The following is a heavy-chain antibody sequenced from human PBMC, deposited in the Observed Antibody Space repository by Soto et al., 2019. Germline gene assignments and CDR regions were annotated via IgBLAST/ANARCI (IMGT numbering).Heavy chain of an antibody. J-gene: IGHJ4*02. CDR1: GFSFSNYG. V-gene: IGHV3-30*18. D-gene: IGHD3-16*02. CDR3: AKVGDVYHSLFDY. Sequence: GGSLRLSCAASGFSFSNYGVHWVRQAPGKGLEWVAVISDDGSNKYYADSVKGRFTISRDNSKNTLYLQMNSLRSEDTAVYYCAKVGDVYHSLFDYWGQGTLVIVSS. CDR2: ISDDGSNK.